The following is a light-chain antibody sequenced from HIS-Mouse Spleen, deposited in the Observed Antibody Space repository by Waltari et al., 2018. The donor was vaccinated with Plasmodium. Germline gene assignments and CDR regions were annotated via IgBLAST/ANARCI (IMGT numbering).Light chain of an antibody. CDR3: QQRSNWPRVLT. CDR1: QSVSSY. Sequence: EIVLTQSPATLSLSPGERATLSCRASQSVSSYLAWYQQKPGQAPRLLIYDASNRATGIPARLSGSWSGTDFTLTISSLEPEDFAVYYCQQRSNWPRVLTFGGGTKVEIK. V-gene: IGKV3-11*01. J-gene: IGKJ4*01. CDR2: DAS.